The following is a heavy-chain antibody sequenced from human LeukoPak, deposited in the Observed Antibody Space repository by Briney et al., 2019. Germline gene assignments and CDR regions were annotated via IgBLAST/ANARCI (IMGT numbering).Heavy chain of an antibody. D-gene: IGHD3-10*01. Sequence: ASETLSLTCTVSGGSISSSSYYWGWIRQPPGKGLEWIESIYYSGSTYYNPSLKSRVTISVDTSKNQFSLKLSSVTAADTAVYYCARLDPQPGIWFGELGNFDYWGQGTLVTVSS. CDR1: GGSISSSSYY. J-gene: IGHJ4*02. CDR2: IYYSGST. CDR3: ARLDPQPGIWFGELGNFDY. V-gene: IGHV4-39*01.